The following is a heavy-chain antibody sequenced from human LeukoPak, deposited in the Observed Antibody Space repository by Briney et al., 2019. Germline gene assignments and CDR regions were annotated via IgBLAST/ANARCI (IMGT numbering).Heavy chain of an antibody. CDR3: ATRDGGPDDAFDI. Sequence: SVKVSCKASGGTFSSYAISWVRQAPGQGLEWMGRIIPILGIANYAQKFQGRVTMTEDTSTDTAYMELSSLRSEDTAVYYCATRDGGPDDAFDIWGQGTMVTVSS. CDR2: IIPILGIA. V-gene: IGHV1-69*04. CDR1: GGTFSSYA. D-gene: IGHD4-23*01. J-gene: IGHJ3*02.